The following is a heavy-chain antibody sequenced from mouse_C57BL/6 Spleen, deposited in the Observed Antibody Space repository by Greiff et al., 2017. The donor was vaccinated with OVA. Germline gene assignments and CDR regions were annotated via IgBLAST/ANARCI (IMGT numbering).Heavy chain of an antibody. D-gene: IGHD2-4*01. CDR2: FYPGSGSI. CDR1: GYTFTEYT. J-gene: IGHJ4*01. CDR3: AGHEDAENYDYDVGAMDY. Sequence: QVQLQQSGAELVKPGASVKLSCKASGYTFTEYTIHWVKQRSGQGLELIGWFYPGSGSIKYNEKFKDKATLTADKSSSTVYMERSRLTSEDSAVYFCAGHEDAENYDYDVGAMDYWGQGTSVTVAS. V-gene: IGHV1-62-2*01.